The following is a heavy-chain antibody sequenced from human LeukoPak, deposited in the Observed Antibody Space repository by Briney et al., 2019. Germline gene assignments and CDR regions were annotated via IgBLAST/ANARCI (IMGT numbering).Heavy chain of an antibody. CDR1: GGSISDYY. V-gene: IGHV4-59*01. Sequence: SETLSLTCTVSGGSISDYYWNWIRQPPGKGLEWIGYTYYSGSTTYNPSPKSRVTMSVDTAKNQFSLRVRSVTAADTAVYYCARGDFCSKSNCYLRPMDVWGKGTTVTVSS. CDR3: ARGDFCSKSNCYLRPMDV. D-gene: IGHD3-3*01. J-gene: IGHJ6*03. CDR2: TYYSGST.